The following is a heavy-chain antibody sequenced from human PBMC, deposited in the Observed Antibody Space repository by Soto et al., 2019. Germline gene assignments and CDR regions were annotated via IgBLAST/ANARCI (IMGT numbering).Heavy chain of an antibody. CDR2: IDPSDSYT. V-gene: IGHV5-10-1*01. Sequence: PGESLKISCEVSGYSFTSNWITWVRQMPGKGLEWMGRIDPSDSYTNYSPSFQGHVTISTDKSISTAYLQMNSLTVEDTAIYYCASLDTARIQIAGYWGQGIQVTVSS. J-gene: IGHJ4*02. CDR3: ASLDTARIQIAGY. CDR1: GYSFTSNW. D-gene: IGHD5-18*01.